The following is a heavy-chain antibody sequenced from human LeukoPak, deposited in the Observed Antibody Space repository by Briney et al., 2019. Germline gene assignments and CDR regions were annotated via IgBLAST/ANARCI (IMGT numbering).Heavy chain of an antibody. CDR1: GGSISSDY. CDR2: IYYSGTT. CDR3: ARETSGSNDAFDI. V-gene: IGHV4-59*12. D-gene: IGHD1-26*01. Sequence: SETLSLTCTVSGGSISSDYWSWIRQSPGKGLEWIGYIYYSGTTNYNPSLKSRVTISVDTSKNQFSLKLSSVTAADTAVYYRARETSGSNDAFDIWGQGTMVTVSS. J-gene: IGHJ3*02.